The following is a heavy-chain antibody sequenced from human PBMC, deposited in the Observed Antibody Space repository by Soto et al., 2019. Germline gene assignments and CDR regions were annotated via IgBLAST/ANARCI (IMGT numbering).Heavy chain of an antibody. CDR1: GGTFSSYA. CDR3: ARDLSSEYSTPNDY. CDR2: IIPIFGTA. J-gene: IGHJ4*02. D-gene: IGHD6-6*01. Sequence: GASVKVSCKASGGTFSSYAIRWVRQAPGQGLEWMGGIIPIFGTANYAQKFQGRVTITADESTSTAYMELSSLRSEDTAVYYCARDLSSEYSTPNDYWGQGTLVTVSS. V-gene: IGHV1-69*13.